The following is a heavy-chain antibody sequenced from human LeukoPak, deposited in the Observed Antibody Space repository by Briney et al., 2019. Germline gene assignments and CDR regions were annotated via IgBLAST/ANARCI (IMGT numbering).Heavy chain of an antibody. CDR3: ARGAAHSYGYFSDY. CDR2: ISTSSNTI. J-gene: IGHJ4*02. D-gene: IGHD3-22*01. Sequence: GRSLRLSCPTTGFIFSDYSMSSVHQAPGKGLEWLSFISTSSNTIYYADSVKGRFTVSRDNAKNSLYLQMNSLTGEDTAAYYCARGAAHSYGYFSDYWGQGILVIVSS. V-gene: IGHV3-48*01. CDR1: GFIFSDYS.